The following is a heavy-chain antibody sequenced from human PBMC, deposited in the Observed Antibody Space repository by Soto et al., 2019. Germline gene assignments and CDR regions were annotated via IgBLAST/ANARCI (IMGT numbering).Heavy chain of an antibody. CDR3: ATGSVNFDY. CDR1: EFTFSNYA. CDR2: ISGSGGST. V-gene: IGHV3-23*01. D-gene: IGHD1-26*01. J-gene: IGHJ4*02. Sequence: EVQLLESGGGLVQPGGSLRLSCAASEFTFSNYAMSWVRQAPGKGLEWVSLISGSGGSTYYADSVKGRFTISRDNSKNALYLQMSSLRGDDTAVYYCATGSVNFDYWGQGTLVTVSS.